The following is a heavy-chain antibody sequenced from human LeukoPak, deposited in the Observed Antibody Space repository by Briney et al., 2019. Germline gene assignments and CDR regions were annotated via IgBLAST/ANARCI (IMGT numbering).Heavy chain of an antibody. D-gene: IGHD5-24*01. J-gene: IGHJ6*04. CDR1: GGSFSGYY. CDR2: INHSGST. V-gene: IGHV4-34*01. CDR3: ARGEIASSQYYYYYGMDV. Sequence: SETLSPTCAVYGGSFSGYYWSWIRQPPGKGLEWIGEINHSGSTNYNPSLKSRVTISVDTSKNQFSLKLSSVTAADTAVYYCARGEIASSQYYYYYGMDVWGKGTTVTVSS.